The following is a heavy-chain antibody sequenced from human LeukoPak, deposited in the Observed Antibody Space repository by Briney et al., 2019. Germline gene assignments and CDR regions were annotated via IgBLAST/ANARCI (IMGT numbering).Heavy chain of an antibody. CDR1: GYTFTDYY. Sequence: ASVKVSCKASGYTFTDYYLHWVRQAPGHGLEWMGWINPKTGVTKYAQNFQGRVTMTRDTSISTAYMEVSRLRSDDTAVFYCARAGSGSGWYFDYWGQGTLVTVSS. CDR2: INPKTGVT. V-gene: IGHV1-2*02. D-gene: IGHD6-19*01. J-gene: IGHJ4*02. CDR3: ARAGSGSGWYFDY.